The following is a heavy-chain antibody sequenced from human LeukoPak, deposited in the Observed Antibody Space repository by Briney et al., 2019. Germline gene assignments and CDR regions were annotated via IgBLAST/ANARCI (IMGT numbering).Heavy chain of an antibody. Sequence: ASVKVSCKASGYTFTSYYMHWVRQAPGQGLEWMGIINPSGGSTSYAQKFQGRVTMTRDTSTSTVYMELSSLRSEDTAVYYCARMGARYYDSSGYYPSDYWGQGTLVTVSS. CDR2: INPSGGST. V-gene: IGHV1-46*01. J-gene: IGHJ4*02. D-gene: IGHD3-22*01. CDR1: GYTFTSYY. CDR3: ARMGARYYDSSGYYPSDY.